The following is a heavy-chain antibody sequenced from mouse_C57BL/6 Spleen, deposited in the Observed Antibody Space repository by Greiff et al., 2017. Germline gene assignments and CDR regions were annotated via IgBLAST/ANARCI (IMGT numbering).Heavy chain of an antibody. CDR2: ISDGGSYT. CDR1: GFTFSSYA. V-gene: IGHV5-4*01. J-gene: IGHJ3*01. Sequence: EVKLMESGGGLVKPGGSLKLSCAASGFTFSSYAMSWVRQTPEKRLEWVATISDGGSYTYYPDNVKGRFTISRDNAKNNLYLQMSHLKSEDTAMYYCARDWGDGYYFWFAYWGQGTLVTVSA. CDR3: ARDWGDGYYFWFAY. D-gene: IGHD2-3*01.